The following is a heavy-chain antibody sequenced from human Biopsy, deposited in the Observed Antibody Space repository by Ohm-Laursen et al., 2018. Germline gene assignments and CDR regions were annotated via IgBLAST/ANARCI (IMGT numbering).Heavy chain of an antibody. Sequence: VASVKVSCKASGYILSGYYFHWVRQAPGQGLEWMGWISPNSGATNYAQKFQGRVTMTRDTSINTAYVDLTRLTSDDTAVYYCARLTRSTPTTGVWGQGTLVTVSS. V-gene: IGHV1-2*02. CDR2: ISPNSGAT. CDR1: GYILSGYY. D-gene: IGHD2-8*01. CDR3: ARLTRSTPTTGV. J-gene: IGHJ4*02.